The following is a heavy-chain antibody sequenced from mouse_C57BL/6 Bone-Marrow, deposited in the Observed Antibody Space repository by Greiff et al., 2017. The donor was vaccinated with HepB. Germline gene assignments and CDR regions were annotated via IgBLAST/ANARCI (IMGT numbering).Heavy chain of an antibody. CDR3: ARDYGSSYGYFDV. Sequence: VQLQQPGAELVKPGASVKLSCKASGYTFTSYWMHWVKQRPGQGLEWIGMIHPNSGSTNYNEKFKSKATLTVDKSSSTAYMQLSSLTSEDSAVYYCARDYGSSYGYFDVWGTGTTVNVSS. D-gene: IGHD1-1*01. CDR2: IHPNSGST. V-gene: IGHV1-64*01. J-gene: IGHJ1*03. CDR1: GYTFTSYW.